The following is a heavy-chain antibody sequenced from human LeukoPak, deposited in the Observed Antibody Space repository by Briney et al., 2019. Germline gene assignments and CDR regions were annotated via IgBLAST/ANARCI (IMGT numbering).Heavy chain of an antibody. J-gene: IGHJ6*02. CDR2: IYYSGST. D-gene: IGHD2-2*01. V-gene: IGHV4-59*08. CDR3: ARFFGSTSLYYYYGMDV. CDR1: GGSISSYY. Sequence: SETLSLTCTVSGGSISSYYWGWIRQPPGKGLEWIGYIYYSGSTNYNPSLKSRVTISVDTSKNQFSLKLSSVTAADTAVYYCARFFGSTSLYYYYGMDVWGQGTTVTVSS.